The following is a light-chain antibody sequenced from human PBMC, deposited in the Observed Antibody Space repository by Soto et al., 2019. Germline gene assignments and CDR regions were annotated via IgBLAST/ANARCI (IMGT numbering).Light chain of an antibody. CDR1: LGIRND. Sequence: DIPMTQSPSSLSASVGDSVTITCRASLGIRNDLGWYQQKPGQAPKRLISAASTLRSGVPSRFSGSGSGTEFTLTITSLQPEDFATYYCLQLNSFPYTFGQGTKLEIK. CDR3: LQLNSFPYT. J-gene: IGKJ2*01. V-gene: IGKV1-17*01. CDR2: AAS.